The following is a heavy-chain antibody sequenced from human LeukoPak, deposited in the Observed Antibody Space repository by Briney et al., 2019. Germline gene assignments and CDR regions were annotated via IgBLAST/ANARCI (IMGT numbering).Heavy chain of an antibody. V-gene: IGHV3-23*01. CDR2: ISGSGGST. J-gene: IGHJ4*02. Sequence: GGSLRLSCAASGFTFSSYAMSWVRQAPGKGLEWVSAISGSGGSTYYADSVKGRFTISRDNSKNTLYLQMNSLRAEDTAVYYCAKDLGDYYGSGSYYNGYYFDYWGQGALVTVSS. CDR1: GFTFSSYA. D-gene: IGHD3-10*01. CDR3: AKDLGDYYGSGSYYNGYYFDY.